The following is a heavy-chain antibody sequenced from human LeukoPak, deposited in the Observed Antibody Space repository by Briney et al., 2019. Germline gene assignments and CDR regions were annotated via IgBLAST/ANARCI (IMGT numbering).Heavy chain of an antibody. CDR3: AKESRCGGVHKCPFDY. D-gene: IGHD2-21*01. V-gene: IGHV3-30*18. Sequence: GGSLRLSCAASGFTFSSYGMHWVRQAPGKGLEWVAVISYDGSNKYYADSVKGRFTISRDNSKNTLYLQMNSLRAEDTAVYYCAKESRCGGVHKCPFDYWGQGTLVTVSS. J-gene: IGHJ4*02. CDR2: ISYDGSNK. CDR1: GFTFSSYG.